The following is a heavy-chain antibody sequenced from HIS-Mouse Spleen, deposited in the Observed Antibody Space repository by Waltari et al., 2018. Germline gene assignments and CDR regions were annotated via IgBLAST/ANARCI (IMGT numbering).Heavy chain of an antibody. J-gene: IGHJ4*02. CDR2: ISSSSSYI. CDR1: AFSSSGYR. CDR3: ARGSSSFPDY. V-gene: IGHV3-21*01. Sequence: VQLVESAGGLVTPGASLRLSCAPAAFSSSGYRLDWVRQAPGKGLEWVSSISSSSSYIYYADSVKGRFTISRDNAKNSLYLQMNSLRAEDTAVYYCARGSSSFPDYWGQGTLVTVSS. D-gene: IGHD6-6*01.